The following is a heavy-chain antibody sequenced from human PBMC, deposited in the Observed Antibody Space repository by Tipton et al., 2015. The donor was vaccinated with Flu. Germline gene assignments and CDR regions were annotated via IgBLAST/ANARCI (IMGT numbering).Heavy chain of an antibody. CDR1: GGSISSYY. Sequence: TLSLTCTVSGGSISSYYWSWIRQPAGKGPEWIGRIYTSGSTNYNPSLKSRVTMSVDTSKNQFSLKLSSVTAADTAVYYCARDNTYYSMIGGAFDIWGQGTMVTVSS. V-gene: IGHV4-4*07. CDR2: IYTSGST. J-gene: IGHJ3*02. CDR3: ARDNTYYSMIGGAFDI. D-gene: IGHD3-22*01.